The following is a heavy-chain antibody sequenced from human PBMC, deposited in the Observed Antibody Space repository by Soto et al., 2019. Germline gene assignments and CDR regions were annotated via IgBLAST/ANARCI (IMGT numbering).Heavy chain of an antibody. CDR3: ARSVSEIVGATIDYYYYGMDV. CDR1: GDSFTSYW. CDR2: IYPGDSDT. Sequence: GESLKISCKGSGDSFTSYWSGWVRQMTGKGLEWMGIIYPGDSDTRYSPSFQGQVTISADKSISTAYLQWSSLKASDTAMSYWARSVSEIVGATIDYYYYGMDVWGQGTTVTVSS. V-gene: IGHV5-51*01. J-gene: IGHJ6*02. D-gene: IGHD1-26*01.